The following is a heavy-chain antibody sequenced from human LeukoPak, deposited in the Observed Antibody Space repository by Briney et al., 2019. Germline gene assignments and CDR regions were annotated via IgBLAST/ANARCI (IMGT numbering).Heavy chain of an antibody. J-gene: IGHJ4*02. D-gene: IGHD6-19*01. CDR3: TSDRYSSGWYDFDY. CDR1: GFTFGDYA. Sequence: GGSLRLSCTASGFTFGDYAISWFRQAPGKGLEWVGFIRSKAYGGTTEYAASVKGRFTISRDDSKSIAYLQMNSLKTEDTAVYYCTSDRYSSGWYDFDYWGQGTLVTVSS. V-gene: IGHV3-49*03. CDR2: IRSKAYGGTT.